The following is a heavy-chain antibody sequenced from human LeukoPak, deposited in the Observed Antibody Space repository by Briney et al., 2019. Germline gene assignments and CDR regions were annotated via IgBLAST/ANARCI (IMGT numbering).Heavy chain of an antibody. CDR1: GGSISSYY. CDR3: AREDVEELGFGASDI. CDR2: IYYSGST. D-gene: IGHD3-10*02. Sequence: KPSETLSLTFTVSGGSISSYYWSWIRQPPGKGLEWIGYIYYSGSTNYNPSLKSRVTISVDTSKNQFSLKLSSVTAADTAVYYCAREDVEELGFGASDIWGQGTMVTVSS. V-gene: IGHV4-59*01. J-gene: IGHJ3*02.